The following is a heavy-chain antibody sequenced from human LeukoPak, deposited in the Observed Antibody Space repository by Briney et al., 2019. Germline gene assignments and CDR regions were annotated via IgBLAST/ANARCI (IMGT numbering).Heavy chain of an antibody. Sequence: GRTLRLSCAASGFTFSTYGMHWVRQAPGKGLEWVAVIWFDGSNKYYSDSVRGRFTISRDNSKNTLYLQVSSLRADDTAIYYCARAVGPFDYWGQGALVTVSS. CDR3: ARAVGPFDY. J-gene: IGHJ4*02. V-gene: IGHV3-33*01. D-gene: IGHD3-16*01. CDR1: GFTFSTYG. CDR2: IWFDGSNK.